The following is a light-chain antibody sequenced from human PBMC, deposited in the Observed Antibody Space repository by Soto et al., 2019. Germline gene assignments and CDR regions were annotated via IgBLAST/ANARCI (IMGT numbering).Light chain of an antibody. J-gene: IGKJ4*01. CDR3: QQHTNWPLT. CDR2: DAS. V-gene: IGKV3-11*01. CDR1: QSVSTY. Sequence: TVLTQSPATLSLSPGEGATLSCRASQSVSTYLARYQQKPGQAPRLLIFDASNRATGIPARFSGSGSGTDFSLTISSLEPEDSAVYYCQQHTNWPLTFGGGTKVDIK.